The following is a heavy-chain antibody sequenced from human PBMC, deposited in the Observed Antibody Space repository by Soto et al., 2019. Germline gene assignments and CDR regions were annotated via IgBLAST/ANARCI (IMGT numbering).Heavy chain of an antibody. Sequence: WASVKVSCKASGGTFSDYAISWVRQAPGQGLEWMGRIIPIFGTANYAQKFQGRVTIAADESTSTAYMELSSLRFEGTAVYYCAREGRTRGYTYVSSPYYYHYGLDVWGQGTAVTVSS. CDR2: IIPIFGTA. J-gene: IGHJ6*02. CDR1: GGTFSDYA. CDR3: AREGRTRGYTYVSSPYYYHYGLDV. D-gene: IGHD5-18*01. V-gene: IGHV1-69*13.